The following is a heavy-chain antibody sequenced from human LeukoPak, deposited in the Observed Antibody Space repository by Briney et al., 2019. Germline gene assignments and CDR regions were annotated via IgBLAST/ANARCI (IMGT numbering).Heavy chain of an antibody. CDR3: ARVTETQYWYLDL. V-gene: IGHV1-2*02. CDR1: GYTFTGYY. J-gene: IGHJ2*01. Sequence: ASVKVSCKASGYTFTGYYMHWVRQAPGQGLEWMGWINPNSGGTNYAQKFQGRVTMTRDTSISTAYMELSRLRSDDTAVYYCARVTETQYWYLDLWGRGTLVTVSS. CDR2: INPNSGGT. D-gene: IGHD5-24*01.